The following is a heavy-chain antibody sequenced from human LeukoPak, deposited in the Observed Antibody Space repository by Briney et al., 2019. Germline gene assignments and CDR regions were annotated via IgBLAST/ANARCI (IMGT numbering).Heavy chain of an antibody. CDR3: ARESYFDY. J-gene: IGHJ4*02. CDR1: GYTFTGYY. CDR2: INPNSGGT. Sequence: ASVKVSCKSSGYTFTGYYMHWVRQAPGQGLEWMGWINPNSGGTNYAQKFQGRVTMTRDTSTNTAYMELSSLRSDDTAVYYCARESYFDYWGQGTLVTVSS. V-gene: IGHV1-2*02.